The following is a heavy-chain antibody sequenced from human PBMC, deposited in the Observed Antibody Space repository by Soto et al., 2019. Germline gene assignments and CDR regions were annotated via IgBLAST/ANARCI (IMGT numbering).Heavy chain of an antibody. CDR3: AKAGGWLQPRHYYYYMDV. V-gene: IGHV3-23*01. Sequence: GGSLRLSCAASGFTFSSYAMSWVRQAPGKGLEWVSAISGSGGSTYYADSVKGRFTISRDNSKNTLYLQMNSLRAEDTAVYYCAKAGGWLQPRHYYYYMDVWGKGTTVTVPS. J-gene: IGHJ6*03. CDR1: GFTFSSYA. D-gene: IGHD5-18*01. CDR2: ISGSGGST.